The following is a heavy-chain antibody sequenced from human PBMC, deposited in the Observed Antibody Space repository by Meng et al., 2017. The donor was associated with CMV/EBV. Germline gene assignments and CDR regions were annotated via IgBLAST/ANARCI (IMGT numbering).Heavy chain of an antibody. Sequence: ASVKVSCKASGYTFTGYYMHWVRQAPGQGLEWMGWINPNSGGTNYAQKSQGRVTMTRDTSISTAYMELSRLRSDDTAVYYCAIVPAAIGVWFDPWGQGTLVTVSS. CDR3: AIVPAAIGVWFDP. V-gene: IGHV1-2*02. CDR2: INPNSGGT. J-gene: IGHJ5*02. CDR1: GYTFTGYY. D-gene: IGHD2-2*02.